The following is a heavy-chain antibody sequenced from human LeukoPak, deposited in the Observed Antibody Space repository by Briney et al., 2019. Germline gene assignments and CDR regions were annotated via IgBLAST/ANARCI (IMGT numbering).Heavy chain of an antibody. CDR3: ARGWGMIVVVTWTGSFDY. CDR2: IYHSGST. CDR1: GGSISSGGYS. V-gene: IGHV4-30-2*01. Sequence: SETLSLTCAVSGGSISSGGYSWSWIRQPPGKGLEWIGYIYHSGSTNYNPSLKSRVTISVDTSKNQFSLKLSSVTAADTAVYYCARGWGMIVVVTWTGSFDYWGQGTLVTVSS. J-gene: IGHJ4*02. D-gene: IGHD3-22*01.